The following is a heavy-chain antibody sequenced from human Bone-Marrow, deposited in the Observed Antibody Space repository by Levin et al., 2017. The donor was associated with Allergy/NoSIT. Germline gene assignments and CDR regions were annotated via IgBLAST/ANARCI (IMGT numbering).Heavy chain of an antibody. D-gene: IGHD6-13*01. CDR3: ARTEGSSSWRVANWFDP. J-gene: IGHJ5*02. CDR2: MNPNSGNT. Sequence: ASVKVSCKASGYTFTSYDINWVRQATGQGLEWMGWMNPNSGNTGYAQKFQGRVTMTRNTSISTAYMELSSLRSEDTAVYYCARTEGSSSWRVANWFDPWGQGTLVTVSS. CDR1: GYTFTSYD. V-gene: IGHV1-8*01.